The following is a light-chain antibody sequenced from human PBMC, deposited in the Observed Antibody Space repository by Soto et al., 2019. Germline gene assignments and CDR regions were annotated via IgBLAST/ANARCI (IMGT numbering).Light chain of an antibody. Sequence: QSALTQPASVSGSPGQSITISCTGSSSDVGSYNLVSWYQQHPGKAPKLMIYEGGKRPSGVSNRFSGSKSGNTASLTISGLQAEDEADYYCCSYAGSSTFHVLFGGGTKVTVL. V-gene: IGLV2-23*03. CDR2: EGG. J-gene: IGLJ2*01. CDR3: CSYAGSSTFHVL. CDR1: SSDVGSYNL.